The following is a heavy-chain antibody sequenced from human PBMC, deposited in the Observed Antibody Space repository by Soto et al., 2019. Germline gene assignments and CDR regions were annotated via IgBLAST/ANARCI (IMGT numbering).Heavy chain of an antibody. Sequence: GGFLRLSCTASGFTFSNAWMSWVRQAPGKGLEWVGRIKSKTDGGTTDYAAPVKGRFTISRDDSKNTLYLQMNSLKTEDTAVYYCTTASRLRTPDYWGQGTLVTVSS. V-gene: IGHV3-15*01. CDR1: GFTFSNAW. CDR3: TTASRLRTPDY. D-gene: IGHD2-2*01. J-gene: IGHJ4*02. CDR2: IKSKTDGGTT.